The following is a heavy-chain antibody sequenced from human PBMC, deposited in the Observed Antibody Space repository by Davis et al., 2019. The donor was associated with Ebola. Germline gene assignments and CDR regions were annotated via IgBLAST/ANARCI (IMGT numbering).Heavy chain of an antibody. J-gene: IGHJ5*02. Sequence: MPSETLSLTCTVSGGSISSYYWSWIRQPPGKGLEWIGYIYYSGSTNYNPSLKSRVTISVDTSKNQFSLKLSSVTAADTAVYYCARADSTVTTSWFDPRGQGTLVTVSS. CDR3: ARADSTVTTSWFDP. D-gene: IGHD4-11*01. CDR1: GGSISSYY. V-gene: IGHV4-59*12. CDR2: IYYSGST.